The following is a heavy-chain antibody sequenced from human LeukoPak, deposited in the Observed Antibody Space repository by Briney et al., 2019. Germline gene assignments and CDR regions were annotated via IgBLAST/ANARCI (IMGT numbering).Heavy chain of an antibody. CDR2: SRNKARGYTT. V-gene: IGHV3-72*01. J-gene: IGHJ4*02. CDR1: GFPFSDHY. D-gene: IGHD3-9*01. CDR3: ARTYYDILTGIRDFDY. Sequence: GGSLRLSCAGSGFPFSDHYMDWVRQAPGKGLEWVGRSRNKARGYTTDYAASVKGRFTISSDGSKNSVFLQMNSLKTEDTAVYYCARTYYDILTGIRDFDYWGQGTLVTVSS.